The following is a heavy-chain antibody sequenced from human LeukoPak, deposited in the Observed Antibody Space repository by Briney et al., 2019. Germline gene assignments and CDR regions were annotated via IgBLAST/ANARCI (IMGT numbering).Heavy chain of an antibody. Sequence: PGGSLRLSCAASGFTFDDYAMHWVRQAPGKGLEWVSGISWNSGSIGYADSVKGRFTISRDNAKNSLYLQMNSLRAEDTALYYCAKSHFGVVRYYFDYWGQGTLVTVSS. V-gene: IGHV3-9*01. J-gene: IGHJ4*02. CDR2: ISWNSGSI. CDR1: GFTFDDYA. CDR3: AKSHFGVVRYYFDY. D-gene: IGHD3-3*01.